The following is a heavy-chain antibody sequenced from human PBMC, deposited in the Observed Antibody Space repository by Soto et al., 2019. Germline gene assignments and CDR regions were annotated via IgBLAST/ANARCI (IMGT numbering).Heavy chain of an antibody. V-gene: IGHV4-59*08. CDR3: ARQGFGPLHGLVDV. CDR1: GGSISSYY. D-gene: IGHD3-10*01. Sequence: QVQLQESGPGLVKPSETLSLSCTVSGGSISSYYWSRFRQSPGKRMEWIGYVHHSWGSSYNPSLQSRVAISLDTSKSQFYLKVTSVTATDTAVYYCARQGFGPLHGLVDVWGQGTTVTVSS. J-gene: IGHJ6*02. CDR2: VHHSWGS.